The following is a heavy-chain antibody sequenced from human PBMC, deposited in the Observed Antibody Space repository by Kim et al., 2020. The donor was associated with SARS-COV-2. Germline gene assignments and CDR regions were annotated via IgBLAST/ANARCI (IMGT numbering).Heavy chain of an antibody. D-gene: IGHD3-22*01. CDR2: ISWNSGSI. V-gene: IGHV3-9*01. Sequence: GGSLRLSCAASGFTFGDYAMHWVRQAPGKGLEWVSGISWNSGSIGYAVTVKGRFTISRDNAKNSLYLQMNSLRAEDTALYYCAKEGLGYDDSSGYSFWGQGTLVTVSS. J-gene: IGHJ4*02. CDR1: GFTFGDYA. CDR3: AKEGLGYDDSSGYSF.